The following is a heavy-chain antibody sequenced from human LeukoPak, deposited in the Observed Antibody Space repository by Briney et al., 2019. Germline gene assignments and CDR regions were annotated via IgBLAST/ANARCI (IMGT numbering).Heavy chain of an antibody. Sequence: GGSLRLSCAASGFTFSSYSMNWVRQAPGKGLEWVSSISSSSSYIYYADSVKGRFTISRDNAKNSLYLQMNSLRAEDTAVYYCARGSPIAVAGTDYWGQGTLVTVSS. D-gene: IGHD6-19*01. V-gene: IGHV3-21*01. CDR2: ISSSSSYI. J-gene: IGHJ4*02. CDR3: ARGSPIAVAGTDY. CDR1: GFTFSSYS.